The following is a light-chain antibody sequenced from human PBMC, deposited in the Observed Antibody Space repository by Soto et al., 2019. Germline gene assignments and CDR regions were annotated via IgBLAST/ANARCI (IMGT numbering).Light chain of an antibody. CDR1: LNVATN. CDR3: QQRSNWPWT. J-gene: IGKJ1*01. V-gene: IGKV3-11*01. CDR2: DAS. Sequence: TVMTQSPATLSMSPGDRAALSCRASLNVATNMAWYQQKPGQAPRLLIYDASNRATGIPARFSGSGSGTDFTLTISSLEPEDFAVYYCQQRSNWPWTFGQGTKVEIK.